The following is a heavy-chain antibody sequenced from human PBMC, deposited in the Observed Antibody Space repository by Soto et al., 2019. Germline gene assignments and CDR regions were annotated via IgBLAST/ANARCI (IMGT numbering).Heavy chain of an antibody. CDR2: IYYSGST. CDR1: GGSISSSSYY. D-gene: IGHD6-19*01. J-gene: IGHJ4*02. V-gene: IGHV4-39*01. Sequence: SETLSLTCTVSGGSISSSSYYWGWIRQPPGKGLEWIGGIYYSGSTYYNPSLKSRVTISVDTSKNQFSLKLSSVTAADTAVYYCARQREQWLDYFDYWGQGTLVTVSS. CDR3: ARQREQWLDYFDY.